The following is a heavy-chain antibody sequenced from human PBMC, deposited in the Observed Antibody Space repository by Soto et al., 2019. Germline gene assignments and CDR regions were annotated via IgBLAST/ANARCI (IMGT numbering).Heavy chain of an antibody. D-gene: IGHD6-19*01. J-gene: IGHJ6*02. CDR3: ARARYSSGWYPYYYYYGMDV. CDR1: GDSISSNSAA. Sequence: SQTLSLTCAVSGDSISSNSAAWNWIRQSPSRGLEWLGRTYYRSRWNNDYAVSVESRITINPDTSKNQFSLQLNSVTPEDTAVYYCARARYSSGWYPYYYYYGMDVWGQGTTVTVSS. V-gene: IGHV6-1*01. CDR2: TYYRSRWNN.